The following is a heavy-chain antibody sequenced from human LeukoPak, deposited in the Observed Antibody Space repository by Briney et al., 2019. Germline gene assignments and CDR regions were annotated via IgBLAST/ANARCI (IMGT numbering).Heavy chain of an antibody. D-gene: IGHD3-22*01. V-gene: IGHV1-8*03. CDR1: GYTFTSYD. J-gene: IGHJ3*02. Sequence: ASVKVSCKASGYTFTSYDINWVRQATGQGLEWMGWMNPNSGNTGYAQKFQGRVTITRNTSISTAYMELSSLRSEDTAVYYCARSSSGYIPHAFDIWGQGTMVTVSS. CDR3: ARSSSGYIPHAFDI. CDR2: MNPNSGNT.